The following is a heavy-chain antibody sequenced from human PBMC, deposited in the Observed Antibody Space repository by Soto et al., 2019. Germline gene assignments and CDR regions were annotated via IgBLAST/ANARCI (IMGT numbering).Heavy chain of an antibody. V-gene: IGHV3-33*01. CDR3: ARECPPHYDYIWGSYRSYYFDY. CDR1: GFTFSSYG. D-gene: IGHD3-16*02. CDR2: IWYDGSNK. Sequence: QVQLVESGGGVVQPGRSLRLSCAASGFTFSSYGMHWVRQAPGKGLEWVAVIWYDGSNKYYADSVKGPFTISRDNSNNTLYLEMSSLRAEVTAVYYCARECPPHYDYIWGSYRSYYFDYWGQGTLVTVSS. J-gene: IGHJ4*02.